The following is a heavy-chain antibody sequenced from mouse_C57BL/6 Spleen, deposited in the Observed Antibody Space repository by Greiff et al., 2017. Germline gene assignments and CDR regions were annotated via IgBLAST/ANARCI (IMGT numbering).Heavy chain of an antibody. Sequence: QVQLQQPGAELVKPGASVKMSCKASGYTFTSYWITWVKQRPGQGLEWIGDIYPGSGSTNYNEKFKSKATLTVDTSSSTAYMQLSSLTSEDSAVYYCARFTTTVVATDYAMDYWGQGTSVTVSS. CDR3: ARFTTTVVATDYAMDY. CDR1: GYTFTSYW. D-gene: IGHD1-1*01. CDR2: IYPGSGST. J-gene: IGHJ4*01. V-gene: IGHV1-55*01.